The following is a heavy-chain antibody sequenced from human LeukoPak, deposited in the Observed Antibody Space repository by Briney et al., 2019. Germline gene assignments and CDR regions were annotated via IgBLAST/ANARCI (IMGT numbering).Heavy chain of an antibody. CDR3: ARDTAMVSGYYYGMDV. V-gene: IGHV1-2*02. Sequence: ASVRVSCKASGYTFTGYYMHWVRQAPGQGLEWMGWINPNSGGTNYAQKFQGRVTMTRDTSISTAYMELSRLRSDDTAVYYCARDTAMVSGYYYGMDVWGQGTTVTVSS. CDR1: GYTFTGYY. J-gene: IGHJ6*02. D-gene: IGHD5-18*01. CDR2: INPNSGGT.